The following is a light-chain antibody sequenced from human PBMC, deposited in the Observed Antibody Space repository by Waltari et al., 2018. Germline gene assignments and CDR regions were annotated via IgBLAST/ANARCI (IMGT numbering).Light chain of an antibody. CDR1: SSNIGAAYD. CDR3: QSYDYSLRAAV. V-gene: IGLV1-40*01. Sequence: QSVLTQPPSVSGAPGQRATISCTGNSSNIGAAYDVHWYQQVPGTAPKRLMYVNSMRAAGVPARFSGSHSGTSASLAITGLQAEYEADYYSQSYDYSLRAAVFGGGTKLTVL. CDR2: VNS. J-gene: IGLJ2*01.